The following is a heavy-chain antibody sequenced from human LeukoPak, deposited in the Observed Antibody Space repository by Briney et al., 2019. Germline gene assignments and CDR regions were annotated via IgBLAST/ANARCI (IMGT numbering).Heavy chain of an antibody. CDR3: AKFGGESSGYYYPTFFDY. CDR2: ICGSGGST. Sequence: PGGSLRLSCAASGFTFSSYSMNWVRQAPGKGLEWVSAICGSGGSTYYADSVKGRFTISRDNSKNTLYLQMNSLRAADTAVYYCAKFGGESSGYYYPTFFDYWGQGTLVTVSS. J-gene: IGHJ4*02. CDR1: GFTFSSYS. D-gene: IGHD3-22*01. V-gene: IGHV3-23*01.